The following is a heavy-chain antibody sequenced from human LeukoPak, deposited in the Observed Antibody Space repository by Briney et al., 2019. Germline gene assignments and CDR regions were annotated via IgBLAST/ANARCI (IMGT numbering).Heavy chain of an antibody. J-gene: IGHJ4*02. CDR1: GYTFTGYY. V-gene: IGHV1-2*02. D-gene: IGHD2-2*01. CDR2: INPNSGGT. Sequence: ASVKVSCKASGYTFTGYYMHWVRQAPRQGLEWMGWINPNSGGTNYAQKFQGRVTMTRDTSISTAYMELSRLRSDDTAVYYCARDADIVVVPAALFGYWGQGTLVTVSS. CDR3: ARDADIVVVPAALFGY.